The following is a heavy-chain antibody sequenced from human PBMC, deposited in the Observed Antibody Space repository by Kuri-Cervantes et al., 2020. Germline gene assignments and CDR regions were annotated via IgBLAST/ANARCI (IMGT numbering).Heavy chain of an antibody. CDR1: GFTFSSYA. Sequence: GESLKISCAASGFTFSSYAMHWVRQAPGKGLEWVAVISYDGSNKYYAGSVKGRFTISRDNSKNTLYLQMNSLRVEDTAVYYCAKVSYGGSHGSGSHWGQGTLVTVSS. D-gene: IGHD3-10*01. V-gene: IGHV3-30-3*01. CDR2: ISYDGSNK. J-gene: IGHJ4*02. CDR3: AKVSYGGSHGSGSH.